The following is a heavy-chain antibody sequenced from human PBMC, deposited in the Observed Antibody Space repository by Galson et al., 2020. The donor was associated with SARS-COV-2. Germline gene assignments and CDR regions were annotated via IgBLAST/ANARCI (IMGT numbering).Heavy chain of an antibody. V-gene: IGHV3-9*01. Sequence: SLKISCTASDLKFNDFAAHWVRQGPGKGLEWVAGMGSNSDKFAYVDSVKGRFTISRDHAKNSVDLEMTNLRAEDTALYYCFNGVYWGRGAQVIVSS. D-gene: IGHD2-8*01. CDR2: MGSNSDKF. J-gene: IGHJ4*01. CDR1: DLKFNDFA. CDR3: FNGVY.